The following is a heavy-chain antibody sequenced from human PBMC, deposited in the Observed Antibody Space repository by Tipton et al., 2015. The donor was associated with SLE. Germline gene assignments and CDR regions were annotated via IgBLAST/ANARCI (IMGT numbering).Heavy chain of an antibody. CDR1: GYSISSGFY. CDR2: IYHSGST. V-gene: IGHV4-38-2*02. D-gene: IGHD1-1*01. CDR3: ARAPHDSIHYGMDV. Sequence: LRLSCTVSGYSISSGFYWGWIRQPPGKGLEWIGNIYHSGSTNYNPSLKSRVTISVDTSKNQFSLKLSSVTAADTAVYYCARAPHDSIHYGMDVWGQGTTVTVSS. J-gene: IGHJ6*02.